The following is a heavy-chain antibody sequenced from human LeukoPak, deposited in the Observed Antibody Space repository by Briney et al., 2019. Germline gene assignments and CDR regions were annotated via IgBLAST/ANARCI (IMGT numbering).Heavy chain of an antibody. CDR3: ARDARSIAAAGNKGRYLDY. Sequence: PGRSLRLSCAASGFTFSSYAMHWVRQAPGKGLEWVAVTSYDGSNKYYADSVKGRFTISRDNSKNTLYMQMNSLRAEDTAVYYCARDARSIAAAGNKGRYLDYWGQGTLVTVSS. V-gene: IGHV3-30-3*01. D-gene: IGHD6-13*01. J-gene: IGHJ4*02. CDR2: TSYDGSNK. CDR1: GFTFSSYA.